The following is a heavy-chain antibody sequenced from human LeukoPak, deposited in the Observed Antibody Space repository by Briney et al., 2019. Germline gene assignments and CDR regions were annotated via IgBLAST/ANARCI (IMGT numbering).Heavy chain of an antibody. V-gene: IGHV4-39*07. CDR2: IYYSGST. CDR1: GGSISSSSYY. J-gene: IGHJ6*03. Sequence: PSETLSLTCTVSGGSISSSSYYWGWIRQPPGKGLEWIGSIYYSGSTYYNPSLKSRVTISVDTSKNQFSLKLSSVTAADTAVYYCARLMSSSWLYGSRYYYYYMDVWGKGTTVTISS. CDR3: ARLMSSSWLYGSRYYYYYMDV. D-gene: IGHD6-13*01.